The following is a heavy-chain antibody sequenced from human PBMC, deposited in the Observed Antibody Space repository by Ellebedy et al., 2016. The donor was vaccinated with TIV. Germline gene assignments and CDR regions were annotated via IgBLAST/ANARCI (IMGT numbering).Heavy chain of an antibody. Sequence: SETLSLTCTVSGGSISPYYWSWIRQPPGKGLEWIGYIYYSGSTNYNPSLKSRVTISVDTSKNQFSLKLSSVTAADTAVYYCARVKYNSSPPDYWGQGTLVTVSS. CDR3: ARVKYNSSPPDY. V-gene: IGHV4-59*01. D-gene: IGHD6-6*01. J-gene: IGHJ4*02. CDR2: IYYSGST. CDR1: GGSISPYY.